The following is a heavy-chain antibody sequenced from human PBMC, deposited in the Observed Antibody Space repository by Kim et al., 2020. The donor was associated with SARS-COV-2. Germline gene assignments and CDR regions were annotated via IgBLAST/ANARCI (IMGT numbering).Heavy chain of an antibody. J-gene: IGHJ6*01. D-gene: IGHD5-12*01. CDR1: GFTFSSYW. Sequence: GGSLRLSCAASGFTFSSYWMHWVRRAPGKGLVWVSRSNSDGSTTSYADSVKGRFTISRDNAKNTLYLQMNSLRVDDTAVYYCAREGHSGYDYQYYYAMDV. V-gene: IGHV3-74*01. CDR3: AREGHSGYDYQYYYAMDV. CDR2: SNSDGSTT.